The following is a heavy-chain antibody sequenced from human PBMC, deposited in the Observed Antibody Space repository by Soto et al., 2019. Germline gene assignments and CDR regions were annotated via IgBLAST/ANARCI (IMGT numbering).Heavy chain of an antibody. CDR2: ISTYNGNT. D-gene: IGHD2-21*02. CDR1: GYTFTSYG. V-gene: IGHV1-18*04. Sequence: ASVKVSCKAAGYTFTSYGISWVRQAPGQGLEWLGWISTYNGNTNSAPRLQGRPTLTTDTSTNTAYMELRSLTSDDTAVYYCARDERDSCSGGDCFYFDYWGQGTLVTVSS. J-gene: IGHJ4*02. CDR3: ARDERDSCSGGDCFYFDY.